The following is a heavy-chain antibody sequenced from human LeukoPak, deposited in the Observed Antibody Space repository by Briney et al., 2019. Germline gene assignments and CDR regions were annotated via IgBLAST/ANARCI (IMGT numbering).Heavy chain of an antibody. J-gene: IGHJ4*02. V-gene: IGHV3-74*01. Sequence: GGSLRLSCAASGFTFSSYWMHWVRQAPGKGLVWVSRINSDGSSTSYADSVKGRFTISRDNAKNTLYLQMNSLRAEDTAVYYCARVGALPRSSGYRMPFDYWGQGTLVTVSS. CDR1: GFTFSSYW. CDR2: INSDGSST. D-gene: IGHD3-22*01. CDR3: ARVGALPRSSGYRMPFDY.